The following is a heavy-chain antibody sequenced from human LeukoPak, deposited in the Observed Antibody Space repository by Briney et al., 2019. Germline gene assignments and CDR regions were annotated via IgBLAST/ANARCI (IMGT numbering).Heavy chain of an antibody. CDR2: INTDGTTT. J-gene: IGHJ4*02. CDR1: GFSFSKYW. Sequence: GGSLRLSCAASGFSFSKYWMHWARQAPGKGLMWVSRINTDGTTTDYADSVKGRFTISRDNAKNSLYLQMNSLRAEDTAVYYCARDSRYDSSGYFRWGQGTLVTVSS. CDR3: ARDSRYDSSGYFR. V-gene: IGHV3-74*01. D-gene: IGHD3-22*01.